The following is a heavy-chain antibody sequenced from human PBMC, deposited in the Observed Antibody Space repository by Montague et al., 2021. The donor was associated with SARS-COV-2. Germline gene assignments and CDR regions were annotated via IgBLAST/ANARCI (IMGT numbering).Heavy chain of an antibody. Sequence: SETLSLTCTVSGGSISSSSYYWGWVRQPPGKGLEWIGNIYNGGTTFYNPSPKSRVTIFVDTSKNQFSLKLSSVTAADTAVYYCATRTRYPQNDFGFWGQGTLVTVSS. CDR2: IYNGGTT. CDR3: ATRTRYPQNDFGF. D-gene: IGHD2-15*01. CDR1: GGSISSSSYY. J-gene: IGHJ4*02. V-gene: IGHV4-39*01.